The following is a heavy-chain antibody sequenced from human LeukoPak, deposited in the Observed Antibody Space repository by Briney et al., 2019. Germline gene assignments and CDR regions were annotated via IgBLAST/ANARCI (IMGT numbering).Heavy chain of an antibody. Sequence: GGSLRLSCAASGFAFSSYWMSWVRQAPGKGLEWVANIKRDGSDTSYVDSVKGRFTISRDNAKNSLYLQLNSLRAEDTAVYYCARASGWYDGDYWGQGTLVTVSS. D-gene: IGHD6-19*01. CDR1: GFAFSSYW. V-gene: IGHV3-7*01. J-gene: IGHJ4*02. CDR2: IKRDGSDT. CDR3: ARASGWYDGDY.